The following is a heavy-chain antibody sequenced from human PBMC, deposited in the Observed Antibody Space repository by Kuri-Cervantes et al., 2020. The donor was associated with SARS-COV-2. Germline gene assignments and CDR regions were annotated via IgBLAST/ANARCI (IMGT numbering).Heavy chain of an antibody. CDR3: ARAQWSSGYSNIDY. CDR2: INHSGST. CDR1: GGSFSGYY. D-gene: IGHD3-22*01. V-gene: IGHV4-34*01. Sequence: SETLSPTCDVYGGSFSGYYWSWIRQPPGKGLEWIGEINHSGSTNYNPSLKSRVTISVDTSKNQFSLKLSSVTAADTAVYYCARAQWSSGYSNIDYWGQGNLVTVS. J-gene: IGHJ4*02.